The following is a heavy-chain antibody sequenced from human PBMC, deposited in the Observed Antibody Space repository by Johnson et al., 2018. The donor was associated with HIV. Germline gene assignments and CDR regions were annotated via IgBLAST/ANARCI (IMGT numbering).Heavy chain of an antibody. CDR1: GSTLSNSA. CDR2: ISHDGSIK. D-gene: IGHD6-19*01. CDR3: VQGVPNPAGAFDI. V-gene: IGHV3-30-3*01. Sequence: QVLLVESGGGVAQPGRSLRLSCAVSGSTLSNSALHWVCQAPGKGLVWVAFISHDGSIKFSEDSVKGRFTIPKDNSKNTLYLQMNSLRPEDTAVYYCVQGVPNPAGAFDIWGRGTMVTVSS. J-gene: IGHJ3*02.